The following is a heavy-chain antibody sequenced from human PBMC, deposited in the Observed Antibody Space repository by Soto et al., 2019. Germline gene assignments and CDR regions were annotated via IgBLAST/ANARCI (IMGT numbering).Heavy chain of an antibody. D-gene: IGHD6-25*01. J-gene: IGHJ3*02. CDR3: ARRDDSGTFDI. CDR2: IYRGGGT. CDR1: GLSVSSNY. V-gene: IGHV3-53*01. Sequence: EIHLVESGGGLIQPGGSLRLICAASGLSVSSNYITWVRQAPGKGLEWLSIIYRGGGTYYADSLRGRAIISRDGSRNMVFLQMNTLTADDTGVYYCARRDDSGTFDIWGRGTVVNVSS.